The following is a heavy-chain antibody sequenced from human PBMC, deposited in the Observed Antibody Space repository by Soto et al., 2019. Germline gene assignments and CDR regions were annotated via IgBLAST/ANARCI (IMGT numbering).Heavy chain of an antibody. CDR2: INPSGGST. V-gene: IGHV1-46*03. J-gene: IGHJ4*02. CDR3: ARYCNIVATKGTYYFDY. Sequence: ASVKVSCKASGYTFTSYYMHWVRQAPGQGLEWMGIINPSGGSTSYAQKFQGRVPMTRDTPTSTVYMELSSLRSEDTAVDYCARYCNIVATKGTYYFDYWGKGTLVTVSS. CDR1: GYTFTSYY. D-gene: IGHD5-12*01.